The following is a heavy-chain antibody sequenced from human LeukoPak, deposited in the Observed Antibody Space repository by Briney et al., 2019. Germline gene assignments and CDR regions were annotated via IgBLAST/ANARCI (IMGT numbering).Heavy chain of an antibody. J-gene: IGHJ5*02. Sequence: ASVKVSCKASGYNFINNDINWVRQAPGQGLEWMAWIDPKNGNRGYAQNFQGRVTMTTDTSISTAYMELSSLRSEDTAVYYCARSHTRKGFCGGGRCYPAVWWFDPWGQGTLVTVSS. CDR3: ARSHTRKGFCGGGRCYPAVWWFDP. D-gene: IGHD2-15*01. V-gene: IGHV1-8*01. CDR2: IDPKNGNR. CDR1: GYNFINND.